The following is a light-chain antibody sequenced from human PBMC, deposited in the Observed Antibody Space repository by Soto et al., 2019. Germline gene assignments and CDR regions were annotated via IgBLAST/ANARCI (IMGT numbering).Light chain of an antibody. CDR3: SSYTSSSTLV. Sequence: QSALTQPASVSGSPGQSITISCTGTSSDVGGYNYVSWYQQHPDKAPKLMIYEVNNRPSGVSNRFSGSKSGNTASLTISGLQAEDEADYYCSSYTSSSTLVFGVGTKLTVL. CDR2: EVN. V-gene: IGLV2-14*01. CDR1: SSDVGGYNY. J-gene: IGLJ1*01.